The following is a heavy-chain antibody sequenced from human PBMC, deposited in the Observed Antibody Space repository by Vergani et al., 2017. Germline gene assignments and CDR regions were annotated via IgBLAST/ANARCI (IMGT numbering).Heavy chain of an antibody. D-gene: IGHD3-10*01. CDR1: GYTFSNYY. CDR3: AREGMVRGVIITPYGMDV. J-gene: IGHJ6*02. V-gene: IGHV1-2*02. Sequence: QVQVVQSGAEVKKSGASVKVSCKTSGYTFSNYYMHWVRQAPGQGLEWMGWINPNSGGTNYAQKFQGRVTMTRDTSISTAYMELSRLRSDDTAVYYCAREGMVRGVIITPYGMDVWGQGTTVTVSS. CDR2: INPNSGGT.